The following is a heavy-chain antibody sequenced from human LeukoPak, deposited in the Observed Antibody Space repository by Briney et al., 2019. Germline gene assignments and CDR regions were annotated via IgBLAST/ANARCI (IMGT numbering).Heavy chain of an antibody. CDR3: AREGAAGTTWRPDAFDI. Sequence: PGGSLRLSCAASGFTFSSYSMNWVRQAPGKGLEWVSYISSSSSTIYYADSVKGRFTISRDNAKNSLYLQMNSLRAEDTAVYYCAREGAAGTTWRPDAFDIWGQGTMVTVSS. D-gene: IGHD1-1*01. J-gene: IGHJ3*02. CDR2: ISSSSSTI. V-gene: IGHV3-48*01. CDR1: GFTFSSYS.